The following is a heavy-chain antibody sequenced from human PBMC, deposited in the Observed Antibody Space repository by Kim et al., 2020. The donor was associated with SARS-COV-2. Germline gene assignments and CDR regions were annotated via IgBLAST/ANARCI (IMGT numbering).Heavy chain of an antibody. Sequence: GGSLRLSCAASGFNFSSYGMHWVRQAPGKGLEWVAVISYDGSNKYYADSVKGRFTISRDNSKNTLYLQMNSLRAEDTAVYYCAKDGVIGGTYGSGSYFGYWGQMTLGTLSS. CDR3: AKDGVIGGTYGSGSYFGY. J-gene: IGHJ4*02. CDR2: ISYDGSNK. CDR1: GFNFSSYG. D-gene: IGHD3-10*01. V-gene: IGHV3-30*18.